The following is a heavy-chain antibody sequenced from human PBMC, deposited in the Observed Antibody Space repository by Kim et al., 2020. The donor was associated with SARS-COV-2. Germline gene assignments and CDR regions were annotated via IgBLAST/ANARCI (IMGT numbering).Heavy chain of an antibody. CDR1: GFTFNVYA. V-gene: IGHV3-23*01. D-gene: IGHD1-26*01. CDR3: AKDLTLATSGSDH. Sequence: GGSLRLSCAASGFTFNVYAMSWVRQAPGQGLEWVAGISGHGGASYYADSVKGRFTVSRDNSENTLYLQMTNLRVEDTAIYYCAKDLTLATSGSDHWGRGTLVSVSS. J-gene: IGHJ4*02. CDR2: ISGHGGAS.